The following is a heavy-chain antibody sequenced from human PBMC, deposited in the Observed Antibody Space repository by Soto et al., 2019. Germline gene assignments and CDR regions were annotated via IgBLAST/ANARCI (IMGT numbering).Heavy chain of an antibody. V-gene: IGHV3-23*01. J-gene: IGHJ4*01. Sequence: EVQLLESGGGLVQPGGSLRISCAASGFTFSNYPMSWVRQAPGKGLEWVSGISGSGETPYYADSVKGRFTISRDNYKNMLYLPMNSRRAEDTAVYYCAKDRRITMVREVLRAFDSWGQGNLVTVSS. CDR1: GFTFSNYP. D-gene: IGHD3-10*01. CDR3: AKDRRITMVREVLRAFDS. CDR2: ISGSGETP.